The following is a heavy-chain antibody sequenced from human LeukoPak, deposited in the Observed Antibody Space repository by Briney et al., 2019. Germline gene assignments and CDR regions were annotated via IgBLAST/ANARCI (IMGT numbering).Heavy chain of an antibody. CDR1: GYTFTSYY. J-gene: IGHJ4*02. V-gene: IGHV1-2*02. D-gene: IGHD3-10*01. Sequence: ASVKVSCKASGYTFTSYYMHWVRQAPGQGLEWMGWINPNSGGTNYAQKFQDRVTMTRDTSISTAYMELSRLRSDDTAVYYCARVGTMGYYFDYWGQGTLVTVSS. CDR3: ARVGTMGYYFDY. CDR2: INPNSGGT.